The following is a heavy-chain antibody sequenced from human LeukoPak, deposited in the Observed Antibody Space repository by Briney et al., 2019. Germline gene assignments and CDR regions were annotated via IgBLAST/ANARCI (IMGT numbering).Heavy chain of an antibody. J-gene: IGHJ5*02. CDR3: ARDIVEMATNAISGDLHWFDP. Sequence: PGGSLRLSCAASGFTFRSYGMHWVRQAPGKGLEWVAFIRYDGSNRYYADSVKGRFTISRDNSKNTLYLQMNSLRAEDTAVYYCARDIVEMATNAISGDLHWFDPWGQGTLVTVSS. CDR1: GFTFRSYG. D-gene: IGHD5-24*01. CDR2: IRYDGSNR. V-gene: IGHV3-30*02.